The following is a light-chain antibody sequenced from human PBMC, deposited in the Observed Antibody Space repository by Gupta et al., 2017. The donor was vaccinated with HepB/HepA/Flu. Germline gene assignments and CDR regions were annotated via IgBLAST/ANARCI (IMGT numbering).Light chain of an antibody. CDR2: GAS. CDR1: QSVSSSY. CDR3: QQYGSQSS. Sequence: DIVLTQSPGTMSLSPGERATLSCRASQSVSSSYLAWYQQKPGQAPRLLIYGASSRATGIPDRFSGSGSGTDFTLTISRLEPEDFAVYYCQQYGSQSSFGQGTKLEIK. J-gene: IGKJ2*04. V-gene: IGKV3-20*01.